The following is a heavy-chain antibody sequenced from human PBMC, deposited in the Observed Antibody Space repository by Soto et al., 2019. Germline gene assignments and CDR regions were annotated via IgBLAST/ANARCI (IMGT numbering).Heavy chain of an antibody. Sequence: GGSLRLSCAASGFTFNSFGMHWVRQAPGKGLEWVAVIWYDGINKYYADSVKGRFTVSRDNSKNTLYLQLNSLRAEDTAVYYCARDSNYGSGSYYGLNYWGHGTLVTVSS. CDR1: GFTFNSFG. V-gene: IGHV3-33*01. CDR3: ARDSNYGSGSYYGLNY. D-gene: IGHD3-10*01. CDR2: IWYDGINK. J-gene: IGHJ4*01.